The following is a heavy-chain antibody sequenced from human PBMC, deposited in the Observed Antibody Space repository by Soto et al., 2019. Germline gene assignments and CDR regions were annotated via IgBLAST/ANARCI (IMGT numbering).Heavy chain of an antibody. Sequence: GGSLRLSCAASGFTFSSYAMHWVRQAPGKGLEWVAVISYDGSNKYYADSVKGRFTISRDNSKNTLYLQMNSLRAEDTAVYYCARDRGRTVTTFNYFDYWGQGTLVTVSS. CDR3: ARDRGRTVTTFNYFDY. J-gene: IGHJ4*02. D-gene: IGHD4-17*01. CDR2: ISYDGSNK. V-gene: IGHV3-30-3*01. CDR1: GFTFSSYA.